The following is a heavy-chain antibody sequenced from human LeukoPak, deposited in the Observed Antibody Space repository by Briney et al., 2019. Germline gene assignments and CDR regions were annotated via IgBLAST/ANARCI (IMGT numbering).Heavy chain of an antibody. Sequence: SETLSLTCTVSGGSISSYYWNWIRQPPGKGLEWIGYIYYSGSTNYNPSLKSRVTISVDTSKNQFSLKLSSVTAADTAVYYCASKYNWNLAYDYWGQGTLVTVSS. CDR3: ASKYNWNLAYDY. J-gene: IGHJ4*02. CDR1: GGSISSYY. CDR2: IYYSGST. V-gene: IGHV4-59*01. D-gene: IGHD1-20*01.